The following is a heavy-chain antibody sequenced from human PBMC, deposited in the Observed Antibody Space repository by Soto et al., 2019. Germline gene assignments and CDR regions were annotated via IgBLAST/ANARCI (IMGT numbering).Heavy chain of an antibody. CDR2: MNPNSGNT. J-gene: IGHJ5*02. D-gene: IGHD6-13*01. CDR1: GYTFTSCD. CDR3: ARGQPGAAAGTRWFDP. Sequence: QVQLVQSGAEVKKPGASVKVSCKGSGYTFTSCDINWVRQASGQGLAWMGWMNPNSGNTGYAQKFQGRVTMTRDTAISTAYMELSGLRSEDTAVYYCARGQPGAAAGTRWFDPWGQGTLVTVSS. V-gene: IGHV1-8*01.